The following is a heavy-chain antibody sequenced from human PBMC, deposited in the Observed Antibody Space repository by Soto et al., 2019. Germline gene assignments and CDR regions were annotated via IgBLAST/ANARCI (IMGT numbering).Heavy chain of an antibody. D-gene: IGHD6-13*01. V-gene: IGHV3-21*01. J-gene: IGHJ3*02. Sequence: PGGSLRLSCAASGFTFSSYSMNWVRQAPGKGLEWVSSISSSSSYIYYADSVKGRFTISRDNAKNSLYLQMNSLRAEDTAVYYCARAYEPPSIAAAGLADAFDIWGQGTMVTVSS. CDR1: GFTFSSYS. CDR3: ARAYEPPSIAAAGLADAFDI. CDR2: ISSSSSYI.